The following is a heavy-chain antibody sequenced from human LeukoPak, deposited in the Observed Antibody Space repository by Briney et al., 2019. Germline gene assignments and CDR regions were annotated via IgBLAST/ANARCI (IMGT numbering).Heavy chain of an antibody. CDR2: IWYDGSNK. V-gene: IGHV3-33*01. J-gene: IGHJ4*02. D-gene: IGHD6-19*01. CDR3: AREYYSGWYYFDY. Sequence: PGGSLRLPCAASGFTFSSYGMHWVRQAPGKGLEWVAVIWYDGSNKYYADSVKGRFTISRDNSKNTLYLQMNSLRAEDTAVYYCAREYYSGWYYFDYWGQGTLVTVSS. CDR1: GFTFSSYG.